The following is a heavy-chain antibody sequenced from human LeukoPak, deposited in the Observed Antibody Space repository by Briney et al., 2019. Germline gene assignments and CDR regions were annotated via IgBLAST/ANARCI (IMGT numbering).Heavy chain of an antibody. CDR1: GFTFDDYA. V-gene: IGHV3-9*01. CDR2: ISWNSGSI. CDR3: AKAIRADGYGNGGWFDP. J-gene: IGHJ5*02. Sequence: GGSLRLSCAASGFTFDDYAMHWVRQAPGKGLEWVSGISWNSGSIGYADSVKGRFTISRDNAKNSLYLQMNSLRAEGTALYYCAKAIRADGYGNGGWFDPWGQGTLVTVSS. D-gene: IGHD4-11*01.